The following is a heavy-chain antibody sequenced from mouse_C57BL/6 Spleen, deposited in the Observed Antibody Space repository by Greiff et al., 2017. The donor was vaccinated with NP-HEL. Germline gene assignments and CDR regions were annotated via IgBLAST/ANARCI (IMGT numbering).Heavy chain of an antibody. Sequence: QVHVKQSGAELVRPGASVTLSCKASGYTFTDYEMHWVKQTPVHGLEWIGAIDPETGGTAYNQKFKGKAILTADKSSSTAYMELRSLTSEDSAVYYCTRPLAQAPFAYWGQGTLVTVSA. J-gene: IGHJ3*01. CDR1: GYTFTDYE. V-gene: IGHV1-15*01. CDR2: IDPETGGT. CDR3: TRPLAQAPFAY. D-gene: IGHD3-2*02.